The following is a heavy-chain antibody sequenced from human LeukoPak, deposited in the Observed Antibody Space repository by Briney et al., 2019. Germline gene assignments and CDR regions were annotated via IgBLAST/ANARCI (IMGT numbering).Heavy chain of an antibody. CDR2: MNPSTGVT. J-gene: IGHJ6*03. CDR3: ACSAGYSYGYDYYMDV. V-gene: IGHV1-2*02. D-gene: IGHD5-18*01. Sequence: ASVKVSCKASKYTFTNYYIHWVRQAPGQGLEWMGWMNPSTGVTNYAQKFQGRVTMTRDTSISTAYMELSRLRSDDTAVYYCACSAGYSYGYDYYMDVWGKGTTVTVSS. CDR1: KYTFTNYY.